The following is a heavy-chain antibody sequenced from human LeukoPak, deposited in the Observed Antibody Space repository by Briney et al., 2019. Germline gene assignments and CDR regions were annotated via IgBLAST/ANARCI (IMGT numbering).Heavy chain of an antibody. CDR2: IYASGST. D-gene: IGHD3-22*01. Sequence: SETLSLTCTVSGGSISNYYWSWIRQPAGKGLEWIGRIYASGSTNYNPSLQSRITISVDRSKNQFSLKLSSVTAADTAVYYCARMSNYYDTSGYYQSLDYWGQGTLVTVSS. V-gene: IGHV4-4*07. J-gene: IGHJ4*02. CDR1: GGSISNYY. CDR3: ARMSNYYDTSGYYQSLDY.